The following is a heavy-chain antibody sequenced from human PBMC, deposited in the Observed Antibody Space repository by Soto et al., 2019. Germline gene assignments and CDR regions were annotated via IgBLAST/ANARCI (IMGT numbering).Heavy chain of an antibody. CDR1: GFTFTLHY. CDR3: ARERDSFDY. J-gene: IGHJ4*02. D-gene: IGHD3-22*01. V-gene: IGHV1-46*01. Sequence: QVQLVQSGAEVTEPGASVKVSCKTFGFTFTLHYIHWVRQAPGQGLEWMGMVNAGDGSATYAREFRDKVSMTWDTSTSTVYLDLNSLKSEDTAIYYCARERDSFDYWCQGTLVSVSP. CDR2: VNAGDGSA.